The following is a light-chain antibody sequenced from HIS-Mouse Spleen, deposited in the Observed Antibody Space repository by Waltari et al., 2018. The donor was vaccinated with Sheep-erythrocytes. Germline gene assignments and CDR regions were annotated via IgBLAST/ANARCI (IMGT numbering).Light chain of an antibody. CDR2: QAS. CDR1: KLGDKY. J-gene: IGLJ2*01. Sequence: SYELTQPPSVSVSPGQTASITCSGDKLGDKYACWYQQKPGQSPVLVIYQASKRHSGIRGRFSGSNSGNTATLTISGTQAMDEADYYCQAWDSSTAVVFGGGTKLTVL. V-gene: IGLV3-1*01. CDR3: QAWDSSTAVV.